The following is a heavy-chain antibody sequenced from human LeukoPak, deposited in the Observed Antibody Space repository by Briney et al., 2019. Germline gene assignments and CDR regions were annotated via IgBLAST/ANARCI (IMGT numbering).Heavy chain of an antibody. CDR3: ARDVVYSSGWYNWFDP. D-gene: IGHD6-19*01. CDR2: MNPNSGNT. V-gene: IGHV1-8*03. J-gene: IGHJ5*02. CDR1: GYTFTSYD. Sequence: GASVKVSCKASGYTFTSYDINWVRQATGQGLEWMGWMNPNSGNTGYAQKFQGRVTITRNTSISTAYMELSSLRSEDTAVYYCARDVVYSSGWYNWFDPWGQGTLVTVSS.